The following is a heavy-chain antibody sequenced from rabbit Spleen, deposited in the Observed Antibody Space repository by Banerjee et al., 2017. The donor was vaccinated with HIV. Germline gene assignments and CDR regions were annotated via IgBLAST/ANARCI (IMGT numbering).Heavy chain of an antibody. CDR3: ARAGYAGGDWTEGFKL. Sequence: QSLEESGGDLVKPGASLTLTCKASGFTLSTYWMSWVRQAPGKGLEWIGYIDPVFGTTNYANWVNGRFTISRHNAQNTLFLQLNSLTAADTATYFCARAGYAGGDWTEGFKLWGPGTLVTVS. CDR1: GFTLSTYW. J-gene: IGHJ4*01. CDR2: IDPVFGTT. V-gene: IGHV1S7*01. D-gene: IGHD4-2*01.